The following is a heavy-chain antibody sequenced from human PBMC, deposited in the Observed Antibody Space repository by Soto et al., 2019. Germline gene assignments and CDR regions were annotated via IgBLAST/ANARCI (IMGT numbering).Heavy chain of an antibody. J-gene: IGHJ4*02. D-gene: IGHD4-4*01. CDR1: GGSITSSTSY. Sequence: QLQLQESGPGLVKPSETLSLTCTVSGGSITSSTSYWGWIRQPPGKGLEWIANMYSGGSTYYNPSLKSRVTISVDRSKNQFSLKLSSVTAADTAEYYCGYQDYHSNGYYFAFWGQGTLVTVPA. CDR3: GYQDYHSNGYYFAF. V-gene: IGHV4-39*01. CDR2: MYSGGST.